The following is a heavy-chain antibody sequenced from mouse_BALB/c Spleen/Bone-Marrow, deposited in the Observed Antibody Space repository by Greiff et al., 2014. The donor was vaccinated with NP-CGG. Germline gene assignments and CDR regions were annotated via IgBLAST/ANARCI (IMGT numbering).Heavy chain of an antibody. CDR3: ARSYRFWYFDV. CDR1: GFTFTSSW. Sequence: LQESGSVLVRPGTSVNLSCKASGFTFTSSWMHWAKRRPGQGLEWIGDIHPNSGNTYYNEKFKGKATLTVDSSSSTAYVDLSSLTSEDSAVYFCARSYRFWYFDVWGAGTTVTVSS. CDR2: IHPNSGNT. D-gene: IGHD2-14*01. J-gene: IGHJ1*01. V-gene: IGHV1S130*01.